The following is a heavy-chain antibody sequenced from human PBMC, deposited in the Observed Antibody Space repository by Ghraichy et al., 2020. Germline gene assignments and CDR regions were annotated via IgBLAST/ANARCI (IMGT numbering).Heavy chain of an antibody. Sequence: GESLNISCAASGFTFSSYSMNWVRQAPGKGLEWVSYISSSSSTIYYADSVKGRFTISRDNAKNSLYLQMNSLRDEDTAVYYCATYDSSGYRDAFDIWGQGTMVTVSS. J-gene: IGHJ3*02. CDR3: ATYDSSGYRDAFDI. CDR2: ISSSSSTI. CDR1: GFTFSSYS. V-gene: IGHV3-48*02. D-gene: IGHD3-22*01.